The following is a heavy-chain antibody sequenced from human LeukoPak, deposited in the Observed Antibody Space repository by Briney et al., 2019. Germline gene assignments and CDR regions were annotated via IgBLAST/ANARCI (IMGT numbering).Heavy chain of an antibody. CDR1: GYSFTSYW. Sequence: GESLKISCKGSGYSFTSYWIRWVRQMPGKGLEWMGRIDPSDSYTNYSPSFQGHVTISADKSISTAYLQWSSLKASDTAMYYCARQKYSSSPSDYWGQGTLVTVSS. CDR3: ARQKYSSSPSDY. V-gene: IGHV5-10-1*01. J-gene: IGHJ4*02. D-gene: IGHD6-13*01. CDR2: IDPSDSYT.